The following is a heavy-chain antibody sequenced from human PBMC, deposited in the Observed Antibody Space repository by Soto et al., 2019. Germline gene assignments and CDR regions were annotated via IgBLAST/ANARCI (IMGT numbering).Heavy chain of an antibody. Sequence: ETLSLTCTVSGDSINWRDFYLGWLRQPPGKRLEWIGTISSTGSTYYNPSLRSRVTISGHTPKNQISLKMRSVTAADTAVYQCARHRVGGYCGGAGAGRDYGGQGTLVTVS. CDR3: ARHRVGGYCGGAGAGRDY. D-gene: IGHD2-21*01. J-gene: IGHJ1*01. CDR1: GDSINWRDFY. CDR2: ISSTGST. V-gene: IGHV4-39*01.